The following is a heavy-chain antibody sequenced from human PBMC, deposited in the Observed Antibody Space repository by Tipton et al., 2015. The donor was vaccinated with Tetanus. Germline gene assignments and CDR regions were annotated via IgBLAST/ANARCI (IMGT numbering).Heavy chain of an antibody. D-gene: IGHD3-3*01. CDR2: LSGSGGTT. CDR1: GFSFSTYA. CDR3: AKGEEFWSGYSTTYYYAMDA. J-gene: IGHJ6*02. Sequence: SLRLSCAASGFSFSTYAMNWVRQAPGKGLEWVAALSGSGGTTYYAESMKGRAAVSRDNSKNTVSLLVNGLRAEDTAVYYCAKGEEFWSGYSTTYYYAMDAWGQGTTVTVS. V-gene: IGHV3-23*01.